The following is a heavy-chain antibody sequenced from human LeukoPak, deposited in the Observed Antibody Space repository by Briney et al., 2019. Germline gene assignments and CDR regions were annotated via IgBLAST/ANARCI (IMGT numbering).Heavy chain of an antibody. J-gene: IGHJ4*02. CDR2: ISTYDDNT. V-gene: IGHV1-18*01. CDR3: ARGLNYYDSSGYYYDARFDY. Sequence: ASVKVSCKASGYTFTMYGISWVRQAPGQGLEWMGWISTYDDNTNYAQKFQGRVTKTTDTSTSTAYMELRSLRSDDTAVYFCARGLNYYDSSGYYYDARFDYWGQGTLVTVSS. D-gene: IGHD3-22*01. CDR1: GYTFTMYG.